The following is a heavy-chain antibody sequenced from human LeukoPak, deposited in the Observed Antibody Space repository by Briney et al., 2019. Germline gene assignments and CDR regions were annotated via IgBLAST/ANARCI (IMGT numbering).Heavy chain of an antibody. CDR3: ARGQRGYSYGRFGPSAYYGMDV. V-gene: IGHV3-23*01. J-gene: IGHJ6*02. Sequence: PGGSLRLSCAASGFPFRGYVMTWIRQAPGKGLEWVSTISGSGDSTYYADSVKGRFTISRDNSKNTLYLQMNSLRPEDTAVYYCARGQRGYSYGRFGPSAYYGMDVWGQGTTVTVSS. CDR2: ISGSGDST. CDR1: GFPFRGYV. D-gene: IGHD5-18*01.